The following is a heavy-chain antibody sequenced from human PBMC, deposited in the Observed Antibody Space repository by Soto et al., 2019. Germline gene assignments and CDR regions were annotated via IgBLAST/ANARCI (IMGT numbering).Heavy chain of an antibody. V-gene: IGHV3-53*01. CDR3: ARAKLGYCSSTSCYHYYYGMDV. CDR1: GFTVSSNY. Sequence: GGSLRLSCAASGFTVSSNYMSWVRQAPGKGLEWVSVIYSGGSTYYADSAKGRFTISRDNSKNTLYLQMNSLRAEDTAVYYCARAKLGYCSSTSCYHYYYGMDVWGQGTTVTVSS. J-gene: IGHJ6*02. D-gene: IGHD2-2*01. CDR2: IYSGGST.